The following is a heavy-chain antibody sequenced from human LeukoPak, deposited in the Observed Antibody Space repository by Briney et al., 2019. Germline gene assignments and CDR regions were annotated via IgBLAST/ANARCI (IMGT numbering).Heavy chain of an antibody. CDR1: GYTFTSYY. Sequence: ASVKVSCKASGYTFTSYYMHWVRQAPGQGLEWMGIINPSGGSTSYAQKFQGRVTMTRDMSTSTVYMELSSLRSEDTAVYYCARRLGYSGIHYYFDYWGQGTLVTVSS. V-gene: IGHV1-46*01. J-gene: IGHJ4*02. D-gene: IGHD1-26*01. CDR2: INPSGGST. CDR3: ARRLGYSGIHYYFDY.